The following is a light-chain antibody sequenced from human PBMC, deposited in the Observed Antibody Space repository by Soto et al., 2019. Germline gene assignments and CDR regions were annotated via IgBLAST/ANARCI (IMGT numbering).Light chain of an antibody. CDR2: DDS. Sequence: DIQMTQSPATQSVSLGERVTKTFRASQSISTWLAWYQQKPGKAPKLLIYDDSTLESGVPSRFSGSGSGTEFTLTISSLQRDDFATYYCQQYHTYRTFGQGTKVDIK. CDR1: QSISTW. J-gene: IGKJ1*01. V-gene: IGKV1-5*01. CDR3: QQYHTYRT.